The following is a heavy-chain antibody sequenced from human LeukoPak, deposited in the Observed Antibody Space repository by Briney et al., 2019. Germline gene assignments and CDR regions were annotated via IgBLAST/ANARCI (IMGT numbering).Heavy chain of an antibody. Sequence: GSLRLSCAASGFTFSSYWMSWVRQAPGKGLEWIGEINHSGSTNYNPALKSRVTISVDTSKTQFSLTLSSVTAADTAVYYCARETSQKGAHYMDAWGKGTTVTISS. CDR1: GFTFSSYW. CDR2: INHSGST. V-gene: IGHV4-4*02. CDR3: ARETSQKGAHYMDA. D-gene: IGHD3-16*01. J-gene: IGHJ6*03.